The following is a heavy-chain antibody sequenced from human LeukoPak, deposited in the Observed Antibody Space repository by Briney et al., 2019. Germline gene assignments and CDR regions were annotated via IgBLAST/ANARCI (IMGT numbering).Heavy chain of an antibody. CDR3: AKVGYCSSTSCYHFDY. J-gene: IGHJ4*02. CDR1: GFTFSSYS. V-gene: IGHV3-21*01. CDR2: ISSSSSRI. D-gene: IGHD2-2*01. Sequence: GGSLRLSCAASGFTFSSYSMNWVRQAPGKGLEWVSSISSSSSRIYYADSVKGRFTISRDNAKNSLYLQMNSLRAEDTAVYYCAKVGYCSSTSCYHFDYWGQGTLVTVSS.